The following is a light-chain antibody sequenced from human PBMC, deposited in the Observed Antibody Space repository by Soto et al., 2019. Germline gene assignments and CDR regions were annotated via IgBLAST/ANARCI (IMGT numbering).Light chain of an antibody. V-gene: IGKV3-15*01. CDR3: QQYNNWPLT. CDR2: GAS. CDR1: QSVSSR. J-gene: IGKJ1*01. Sequence: EIVMTQSPATLSASPGERFTLSCRASQSVSSRLAWYHQKTGQXPXXLIYGASTRATGIPARFSGSGSGTEFTLTISSLQSEDFAVYYCQQYNNWPLTFGQGTK.